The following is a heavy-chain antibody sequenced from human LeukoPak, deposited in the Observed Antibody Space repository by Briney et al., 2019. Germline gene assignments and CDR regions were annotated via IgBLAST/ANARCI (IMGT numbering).Heavy chain of an antibody. Sequence: TSETLSLTCSVYVGSFSGYYWSWIPQPPGKGLEWIGEINHSGSTNDNPSLKSRVTISVDTSKNQLYLKLSSVTAADTAVYYGARGRVLGSSSPFDYWGQGTLVTVSS. CDR2: INHSGST. CDR1: VGSFSGYY. J-gene: IGHJ4*02. D-gene: IGHD6-6*01. V-gene: IGHV4-34*01. CDR3: ARGRVLGSSSPFDY.